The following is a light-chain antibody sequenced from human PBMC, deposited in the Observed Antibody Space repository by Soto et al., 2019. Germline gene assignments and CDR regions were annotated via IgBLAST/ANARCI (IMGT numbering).Light chain of an antibody. CDR3: QQYNSYSRT. CDR1: QSISSS. Sequence: DVQMTQSPSTLSASVGDRVTITCRASQSISSSLAWYQQKPGKAPKVLIYGASSLESGVPSRFSGSGSGTEFTLTISSLQPDDFATYYCQQYNSYSRTFGQGTKVDIK. CDR2: GAS. V-gene: IGKV1-5*01. J-gene: IGKJ1*01.